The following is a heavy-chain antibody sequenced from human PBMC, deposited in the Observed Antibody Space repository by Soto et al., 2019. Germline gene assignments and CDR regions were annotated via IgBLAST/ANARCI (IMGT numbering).Heavy chain of an antibody. D-gene: IGHD2-15*01. V-gene: IGHV4-39*01. CDR3: ARQKYCSGGSCYSGHFDY. CDR2: IYYSGST. CDR1: GGSISSSSYY. Sequence: PSETLSLTCTVSGGSISSSSYYWGWIRQPPGKGLEWIGSIYYSGSTYYNPSLKSRVTISVDTSKNQFSLKLSSVTAADTAVYYCARQKYCSGGSCYSGHFDYWGQGTLVTVSS. J-gene: IGHJ4*02.